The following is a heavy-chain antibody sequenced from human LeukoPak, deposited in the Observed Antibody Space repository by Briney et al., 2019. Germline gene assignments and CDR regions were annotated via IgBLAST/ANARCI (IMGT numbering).Heavy chain of an antibody. V-gene: IGHV5-51*01. CDR3: ARKSRADY. CDR2: IYPGHSET. CDR1: GYSFPTYW. J-gene: IGHJ4*02. Sequence: GESLKISCKGSGYSFPTYWIGWVRQMPGKGLEWMGIIYPGHSETRYSPSFQGQVTISADKSISTAYLQWSRLKASDTAMYYCARKSRADYWGQGTLVTVSS.